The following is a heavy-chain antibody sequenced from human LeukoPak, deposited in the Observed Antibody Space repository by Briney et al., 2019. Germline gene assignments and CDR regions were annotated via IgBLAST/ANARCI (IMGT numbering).Heavy chain of an antibody. Sequence: ASVKVSCKASGYTFTNYGISWVRQAPGQGLEWMGWISAYNGNTHYAQNLQGRVTMTTDTSTSTAYMELSRLRSDDTAVYYCSRGPHWDPHFDFWGQGTLVTVSS. J-gene: IGHJ4*02. CDR2: ISAYNGNT. CDR3: SRGPHWDPHFDF. V-gene: IGHV1-18*01. CDR1: GYTFTNYG. D-gene: IGHD7-27*01.